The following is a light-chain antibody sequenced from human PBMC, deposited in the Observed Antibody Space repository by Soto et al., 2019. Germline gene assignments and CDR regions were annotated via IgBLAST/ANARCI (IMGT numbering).Light chain of an antibody. V-gene: IGLV2-23*02. Sequence: QSALTQPASVSGSPGQSITISCTGTSSDVGSCNCVSWYQQHPGKAPTLMIYEVNKRPSGVSNRFSGSKSGNTASLTISGLQAEDEADYYCCSSVGSPNWVFGRGTKVTVL. CDR1: SSDVGSCNC. CDR3: CSSVGSPNWV. CDR2: EVN. J-gene: IGLJ3*02.